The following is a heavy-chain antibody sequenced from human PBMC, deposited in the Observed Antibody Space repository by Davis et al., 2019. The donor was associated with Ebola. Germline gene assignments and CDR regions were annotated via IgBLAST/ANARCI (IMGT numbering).Heavy chain of an antibody. J-gene: IGHJ4*02. V-gene: IGHV3-30*03. D-gene: IGHD3-3*01. CDR3: ARVAGYYDFWSGCDY. Sequence: GESLKISCAASGFTFSSYGMHWVRQAPGKGLEWVAVISYDGSNKYYADSVKGRFTISRDNSKNTLYLQMNSLRAEDTAVYYCARVAGYYDFWSGCDYWGQGTLVTVSS. CDR2: ISYDGSNK. CDR1: GFTFSSYG.